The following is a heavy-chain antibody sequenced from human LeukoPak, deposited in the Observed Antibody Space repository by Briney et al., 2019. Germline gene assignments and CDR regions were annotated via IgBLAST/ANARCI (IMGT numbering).Heavy chain of an antibody. D-gene: IGHD1-26*01. V-gene: IGHV3-21*01. CDR2: ITSSSTYI. J-gene: IGHJ6*03. Sequence: GGSPRLSCAASGFTFSSYWMSWVRQAPGKGLEWVSSITSSSTYIYYADSVKGRFTISRDNARNSLYLQMNSLRAEDTAVYYCARDPYSGSYGNDYYYYMDVWGKGTTVTISS. CDR3: ARDPYSGSYGNDYYYYMDV. CDR1: GFTFSSYW.